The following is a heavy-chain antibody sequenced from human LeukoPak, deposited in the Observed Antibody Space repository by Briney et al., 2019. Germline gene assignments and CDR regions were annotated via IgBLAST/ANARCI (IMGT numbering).Heavy chain of an antibody. CDR2: IYYSGST. J-gene: IGHJ4*02. CDR3: ARRSGYYYPPGY. Sequence: SETLSLTCTVSGGSISSYYWSWLRQPPGKGLEWIGYIYYSGSTNYNPSLKSRVTISVDTSKNQFSLKLSSVTAADTAVYYCARRSGYYYPPGYWGQGTLVTVSS. V-gene: IGHV4-59*01. CDR1: GGSISSYY. D-gene: IGHD3-22*01.